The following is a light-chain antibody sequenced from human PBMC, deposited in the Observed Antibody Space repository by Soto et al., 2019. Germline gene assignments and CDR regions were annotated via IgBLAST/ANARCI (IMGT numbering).Light chain of an antibody. CDR3: LVSYSVVRL. CDR1: TGAVTSGHY. J-gene: IGLJ1*01. Sequence: QAVVTQEPSLTVSPGGTVTLTCGSSTGAVTSGHYPYWFQQKPGQAPRTLIYDTSNKHSWTPARFSGSLLGGKAALTLSGAQPEDEAEYYCLVSYSVVRLFGSGTKVTVL. CDR2: DTS. V-gene: IGLV7-46*01.